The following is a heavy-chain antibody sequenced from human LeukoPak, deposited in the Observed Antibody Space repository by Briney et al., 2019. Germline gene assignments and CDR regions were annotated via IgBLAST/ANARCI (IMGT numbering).Heavy chain of an antibody. D-gene: IGHD5-12*01. V-gene: IGHV1-18*01. Sequence: GASVKVSCKASGYTFTSYGISWVRQAPGQGLEWMGWISAYNGNTNYAQKLQGRVTMTTDTSTSTAYMELRSLRSDDKAVYYYARGLRGNSGYDPVDYGGQGTLVTVSS. CDR1: GYTFTSYG. J-gene: IGHJ4*02. CDR2: ISAYNGNT. CDR3: ARGLRGNSGYDPVDY.